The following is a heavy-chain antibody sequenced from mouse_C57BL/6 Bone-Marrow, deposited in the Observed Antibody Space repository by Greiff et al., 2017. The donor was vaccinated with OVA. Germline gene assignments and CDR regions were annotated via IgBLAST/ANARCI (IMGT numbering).Heavy chain of an antibody. Sequence: EVQLQQSVAELVRPGASVKLSCTASGFNIKNTYMHWVKQRPEQGLEWIGRIDPANGNTKYDPKFQGKATITADTSSNTAYLQLSSLKSEDTAIYYCASGSGYVDYAMDYWGQGTSVTVSS. D-gene: IGHD3-2*02. CDR1: GFNIKNTY. CDR3: ASGSGYVDYAMDY. CDR2: IDPANGNT. J-gene: IGHJ4*01. V-gene: IGHV14-3*01.